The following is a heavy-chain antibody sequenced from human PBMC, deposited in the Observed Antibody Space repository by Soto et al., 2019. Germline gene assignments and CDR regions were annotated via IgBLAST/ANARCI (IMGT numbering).Heavy chain of an antibody. CDR2: ISSSSSTI. CDR3: ARDMVAATYNWFDP. D-gene: IGHD2-15*01. CDR1: GFTFSSYS. J-gene: IGHJ5*02. V-gene: IGHV3-48*01. Sequence: GGSLRLSCAASGFTFSSYSMNWVRQAPGKGLEWVSYISSSSSTIYYADSVKGRFTISRDNAKNSLYLQMNSLRAEDTAVYYCARDMVAATYNWFDPWGQGTLVTVSS.